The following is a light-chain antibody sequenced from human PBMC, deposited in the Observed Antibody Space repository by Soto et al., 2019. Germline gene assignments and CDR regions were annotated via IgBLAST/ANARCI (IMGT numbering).Light chain of an antibody. CDR1: QSVTNT. J-gene: IGKJ4*02. CDR2: YAS. Sequence: IVMTQSPATLSVSPGERVTISCRASQSVTNTLAWYQHKPGQAPRLLISYASRGATGIPSRFSGSGYGTDFTLTINSLQSEDFAVYYCQQYYTSPVTFGGGTKVEIK. V-gene: IGKV3-15*01. CDR3: QQYYTSPVT.